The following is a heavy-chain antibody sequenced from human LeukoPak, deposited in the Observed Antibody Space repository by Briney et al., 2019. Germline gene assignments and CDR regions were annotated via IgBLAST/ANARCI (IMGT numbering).Heavy chain of an antibody. V-gene: IGHV1-46*01. CDR2: INPSGGST. CDR3: ARVSVPAANDY. CDR1: GYTFTNYY. D-gene: IGHD2-2*01. J-gene: IGHJ4*02. Sequence: EASVKVSCKASGYTFTNYYMHWVRQAPGQGLEWMGIINPSGGSTTYAQKFQGRVTMTRDTSTSTVYMELSSLKSEDTAVYYCARVSVPAANDYWGQGTLVTVSS.